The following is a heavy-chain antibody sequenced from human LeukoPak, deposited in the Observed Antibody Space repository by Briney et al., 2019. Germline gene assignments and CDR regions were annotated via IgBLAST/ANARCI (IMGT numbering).Heavy chain of an antibody. CDR1: GFTFSSYS. CDR2: ISSSSSYI. CDR3: ARDYYDSSGYYGSYYYYGMDV. D-gene: IGHD3-22*01. J-gene: IGHJ6*02. V-gene: IGHV3-21*01. Sequence: GGSLRLSCAASGFTFSSYSMNWVRQAPGKGLEWVSSISSSSSYIYYADSVKGRFTISRDNAKNSLYLQMNSLRAEDTAVYYCARDYYDSSGYYGSYYYYGMDVWGQGTTVTVSS.